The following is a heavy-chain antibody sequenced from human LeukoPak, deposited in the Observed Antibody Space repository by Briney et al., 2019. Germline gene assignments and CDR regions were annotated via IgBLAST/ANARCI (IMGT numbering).Heavy chain of an antibody. D-gene: IGHD5-24*01. CDR2: IFTTGST. Sequence: SETLSLTCTVSGASVSDYYWSWVRQPAGKGLEWIGRIFTTGSTDYNPSLKSRVTMSRDRSKNQLFLTLTSVTAADTAVYYCARASDGIFSYYYHMDLWGKGITVTVSS. J-gene: IGHJ6*03. CDR3: ARASDGIFSYYYHMDL. V-gene: IGHV4-4*07. CDR1: GASVSDYY.